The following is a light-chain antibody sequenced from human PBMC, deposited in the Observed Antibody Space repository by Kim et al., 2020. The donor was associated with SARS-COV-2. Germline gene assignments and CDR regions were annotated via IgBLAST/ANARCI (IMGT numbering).Light chain of an antibody. CDR1: SGSIANNY. CDR3: QSYDSNNGV. CDR2: EDD. J-gene: IGLJ3*02. Sequence: GKTVTISCTRSSGSIANNYVQRYQQRPGSSPTTVIYEDDERPSGVPDRFSGSIDSSSNSASLTISGLKAGDEADYDCQSYDSNNGVFGGGTQLTVL. V-gene: IGLV6-57*01.